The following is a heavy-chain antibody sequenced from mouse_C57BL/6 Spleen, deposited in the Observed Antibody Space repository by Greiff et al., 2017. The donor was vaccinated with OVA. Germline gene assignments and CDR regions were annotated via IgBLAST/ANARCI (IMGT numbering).Heavy chain of an antibody. CDR2: IYPGSGNT. CDR1: GYTFTDYY. CDR3: ARGESWFAY. V-gene: IGHV1-76*01. J-gene: IGHJ3*01. Sequence: QVHVKQSGAELVRPGASVKLSCKASGYTFTDYYINWVKQRPGQGLEWIARIYPGSGNTYYNEKFKGKATLTAEKSSSTAYMQLSSLTSEDSAVYFCARGESWFAYWGQGTLVTVSA.